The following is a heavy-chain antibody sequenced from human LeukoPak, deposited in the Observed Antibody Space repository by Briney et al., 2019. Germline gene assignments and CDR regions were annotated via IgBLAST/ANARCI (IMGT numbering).Heavy chain of an antibody. D-gene: IGHD6-6*01. Sequence: ASVKVSCKASGYTFTSYGISWVRQAPGQGLEWMGWISAYNGNTGYAQKFQGRVTMTRNTSISTAYMELSSLRSEDTAVYYCARGSRKGIAARGYYYYYMDVWGKGTTVTVSS. V-gene: IGHV1-8*02. CDR1: GYTFTSYG. CDR3: ARGSRKGIAARGYYYYYMDV. J-gene: IGHJ6*03. CDR2: ISAYNGNT.